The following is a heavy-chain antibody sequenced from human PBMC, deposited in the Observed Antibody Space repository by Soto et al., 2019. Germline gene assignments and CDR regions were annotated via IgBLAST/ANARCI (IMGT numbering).Heavy chain of an antibody. CDR3: SKGIAASQFDYYYYAMDV. CDR2: ITDSGDNT. D-gene: IGHD2-15*01. V-gene: IGHV3-23*01. Sequence: EVQLLESGGGLIQPGGSLRLSCAASGFSFSIYAMSWVRQAPGKGLEWVSTITDSGDNTYYADSVKGRFTISRDNSKNTIFLLITNLRAGDTAVYPGSKGIAASQFDYYYYAMDVWGQGTTVAVSS. CDR1: GFSFSIYA. J-gene: IGHJ6*02.